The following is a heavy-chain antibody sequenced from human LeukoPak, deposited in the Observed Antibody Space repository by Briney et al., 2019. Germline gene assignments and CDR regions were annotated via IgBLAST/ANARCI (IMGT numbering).Heavy chain of an antibody. V-gene: IGHV4-4*07. CDR1: GGSISSYY. CDR2: IYTSGST. Sequence: SETLSLTCTVSGGSISSYYWSWIRQPAGKGLEWIGRIYTSGSTTYNPSLRSGVTMSVDTSKNQFSLKLSSVTAADTAVYYCARKRLRTPSAAFDIWGQGTMVTVSS. D-gene: IGHD4-17*01. J-gene: IGHJ3*02. CDR3: ARKRLRTPSAAFDI.